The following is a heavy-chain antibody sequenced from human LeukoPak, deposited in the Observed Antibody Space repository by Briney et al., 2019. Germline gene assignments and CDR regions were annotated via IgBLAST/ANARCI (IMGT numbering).Heavy chain of an antibody. CDR2: ISDSGSPI. CDR1: GFTFSSYE. J-gene: IGHJ5*02. CDR3: ARDLERITLVRGVIPNWFDP. V-gene: IGHV3-48*03. Sequence: GGSLRLSCEASGFTFSSYEMNWVRQAPGKGLEWVSYISDSGSPIYYADSVKGRFTISRDNAKNSLYLQMNSLRAEDTAVYYCARDLERITLVRGVIPNWFDPWGQGTLVTVSS. D-gene: IGHD3-10*01.